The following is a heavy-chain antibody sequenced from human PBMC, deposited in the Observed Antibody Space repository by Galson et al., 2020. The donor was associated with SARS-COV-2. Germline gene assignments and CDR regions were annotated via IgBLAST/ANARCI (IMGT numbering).Heavy chain of an antibody. J-gene: IGHJ4*02. CDR1: GFTFTYSG. V-gene: IGHV1-18*04. CDR3: ARDRGGSYYFDY. Sequence: ASVKVSCKASGFTFTYSGISWVRQAPGQGLEWMGWISVYNGKTNYAQKLLDRVTMTTDTSTNTAYMELRSLRSDDTAVYYCARDRGGSYYFDYWGQGTLVIVSS. CDR2: ISVYNGKT. D-gene: IGHD3-10*01.